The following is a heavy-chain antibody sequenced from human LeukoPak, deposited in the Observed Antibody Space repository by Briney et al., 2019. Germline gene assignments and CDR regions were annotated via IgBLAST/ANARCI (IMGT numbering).Heavy chain of an antibody. Sequence: SQTLSLTCTVSGGSISSGDCYWSWIRQPPGKGLEWIGYIYYSGSTYYNPSLKSRVTISVDTSKNQFSLKLSSVTAADTAVYYRARDSNAHGIGFDYWGQGTLVTVSS. CDR3: ARDSNAHGIGFDY. D-gene: IGHD1-1*01. J-gene: IGHJ4*02. CDR1: GGSISSGDCY. CDR2: IYYSGST. V-gene: IGHV4-30-4*01.